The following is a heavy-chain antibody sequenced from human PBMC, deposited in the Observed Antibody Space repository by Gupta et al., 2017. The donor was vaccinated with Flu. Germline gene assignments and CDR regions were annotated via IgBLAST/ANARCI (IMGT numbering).Heavy chain of an antibody. Sequence: QVQLVQSGAEVRKPGASVKVSCKASGYMFTGYSVHWLRQVPGPGPEWMGWINPDNGVTNFAQSFQGRVTMTRDTSVTTVYLEVNRLTSNDTAVYYCARDLYFFDSSGYSRFPNNWGQGTLVIVSS. CDR1: GYMFTGYS. CDR2: INPDNGVT. D-gene: IGHD3-22*01. J-gene: IGHJ1*01. V-gene: IGHV1-2*02. CDR3: ARDLYFFDSSGYSRFPNN.